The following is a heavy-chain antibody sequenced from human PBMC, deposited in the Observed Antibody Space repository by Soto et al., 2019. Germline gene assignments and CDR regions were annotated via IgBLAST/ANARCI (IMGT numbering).Heavy chain of an antibody. CDR3: ARLGLVLLWFGELLESQNIWFDP. D-gene: IGHD3-10*01. CDR2: IYPGDSDT. J-gene: IGHJ5*02. V-gene: IGHV5-51*01. Sequence: GESLKISCKGSGCSFTSYWIGWVRQMPGKGQEWMGIIYPGDSDTRYSPSFQGQVTISADKSISTAYLQWSSLKASDTAMYYCARLGLVLLWFGELLESQNIWFDPWGQGTLVTVSS. CDR1: GCSFTSYW.